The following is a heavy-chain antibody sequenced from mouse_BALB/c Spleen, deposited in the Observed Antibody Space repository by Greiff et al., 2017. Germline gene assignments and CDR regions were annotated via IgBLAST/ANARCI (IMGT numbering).Heavy chain of an antibody. CDR3: ARPAYDYDGGFAY. D-gene: IGHD2-4*01. J-gene: IGHJ3*01. CDR2: ISSGGGST. V-gene: IGHV5-12-1*01. Sequence: EVKLVESGGGLVKPGGSLKLSCAASGFAFSSYDMSWVRQTPEKRLEWVAYISSGGGSTYYPDTVKGRFTISRDNAKNTLYLQMSSLKSEDTAMYYCARPAYDYDGGFAYWGQGTLVTVSA. CDR1: GFAFSSYD.